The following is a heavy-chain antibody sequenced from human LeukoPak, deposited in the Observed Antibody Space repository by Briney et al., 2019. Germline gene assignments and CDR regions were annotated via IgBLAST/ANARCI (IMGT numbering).Heavy chain of an antibody. D-gene: IGHD3-10*01. Sequence: SETLSLTCTVSGGSISSSSSYYWGWIRQPPGKGLEWIGSIYHSGSTYYNPSLKSRVTISVDTSKNQFSLKLSSVTAADTAVYYCARSPWFGELSGGWFDPWGQGTLVTVSS. CDR3: ARSPWFGELSGGWFDP. CDR2: IYHSGST. J-gene: IGHJ5*02. V-gene: IGHV4-39*07. CDR1: GGSISSSSSYY.